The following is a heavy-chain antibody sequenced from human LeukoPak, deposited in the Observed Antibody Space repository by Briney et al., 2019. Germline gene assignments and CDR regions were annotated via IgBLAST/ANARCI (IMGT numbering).Heavy chain of an antibody. J-gene: IGHJ6*03. CDR2: MNPNSGNT. CDR3: ARALRWVYYYYMDV. D-gene: IGHD4-23*01. CDR1: GYTFTSYD. V-gene: IGHV1-8*03. Sequence: ASVKVSCKASGYTFTSYDINWVRQATGQGLEWMGWMNPNSGNTGYAQKFQGRVTITRNTSISTAYMELSSLRSEDTAVYYCARALRWVYYYYMDVWGKGTTVTVSS.